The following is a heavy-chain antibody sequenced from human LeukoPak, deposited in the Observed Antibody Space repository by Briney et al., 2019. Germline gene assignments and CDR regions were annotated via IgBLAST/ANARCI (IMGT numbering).Heavy chain of an antibody. Sequence: PSETLSLTCAVYGGSFSGYYWSWIRQPPGKGLEWIGEINHSGSTNYNPSLKSRVTISVDTSKNQFSLKLSSVTAADTAVYYCATRTGYSGYYWGQGTLVTVPS. J-gene: IGHJ4*02. V-gene: IGHV4-34*01. D-gene: IGHD5-12*01. CDR2: INHSGST. CDR3: ATRTGYSGYY. CDR1: GGSFSGYY.